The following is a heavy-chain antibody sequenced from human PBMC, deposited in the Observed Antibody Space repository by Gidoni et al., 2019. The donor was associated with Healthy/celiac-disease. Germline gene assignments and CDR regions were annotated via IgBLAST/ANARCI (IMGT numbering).Heavy chain of an antibody. Sequence: EVQLLESGGGLVQPGGSLRLSCAASGFTFSSYAMSWVRQAPGKGLEWVSAISGSGGSTYYADSVKGRFTISRDNSKNTLYLQMNSLRAEDTAVYYCASSGSYWVLVGSFDYWGQGTLVTVSS. CDR2: ISGSGGST. D-gene: IGHD1-26*01. V-gene: IGHV3-23*01. CDR1: GFTFSSYA. CDR3: ASSGSYWVLVGSFDY. J-gene: IGHJ4*02.